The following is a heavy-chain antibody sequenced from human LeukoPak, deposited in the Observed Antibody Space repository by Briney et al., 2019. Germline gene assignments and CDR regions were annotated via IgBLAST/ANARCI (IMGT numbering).Heavy chain of an antibody. CDR3: ARDSSPWYYYDRSGSNGFDP. CDR2: IAYDGGNK. V-gene: IGHV3-30-3*01. J-gene: IGHJ5*02. D-gene: IGHD3-22*01. CDR1: GFTFSSYA. Sequence: GRSLRLSCAASGFTFSSYAIHWVRQAPGKGLEWVAVIAYDGGNKYYADSVKGRFTISRDNSKNTLFLQMNSPRAEDTAVYYCARDSSPWYYYDRSGSNGFDPWGQGTLVTVSS.